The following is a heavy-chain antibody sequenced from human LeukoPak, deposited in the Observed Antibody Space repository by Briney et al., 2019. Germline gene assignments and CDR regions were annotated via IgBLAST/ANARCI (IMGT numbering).Heavy chain of an antibody. Sequence: GGSLRLSCAASGFTFSNAWMSWVRQAPGKGLEWVGRIKSKTDGGTTDYADSVKGRFTISRDNSKNTLYLQMNSLRAEDTAVFYCAKDRRRGYSYASLSDSFDSWGQGTLVSVSS. CDR3: AKDRRRGYSYASLSDSFDS. CDR1: GFTFSNAW. D-gene: IGHD5-18*01. V-gene: IGHV3-15*01. CDR2: IKSKTDGGTT. J-gene: IGHJ4*02.